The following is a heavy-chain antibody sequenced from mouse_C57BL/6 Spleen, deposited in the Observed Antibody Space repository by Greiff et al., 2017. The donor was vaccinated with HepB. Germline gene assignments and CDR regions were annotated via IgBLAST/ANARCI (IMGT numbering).Heavy chain of an antibody. CDR3: ARDNYGSSYFDY. J-gene: IGHJ2*01. D-gene: IGHD1-1*01. CDR1: GFTFSDYY. V-gene: IGHV5-16*01. Sequence: EVNVVESEGGLVQPGSSMKLSCTASGFTFSDYYMAWVRQVPEKGLEWVANINYDGSSTYYLDSLKSRFIISRDNAKNILYLQMSSLKSEDTATYYCARDNYGSSYFDYWGQGTTLTVSS. CDR2: INYDGSST.